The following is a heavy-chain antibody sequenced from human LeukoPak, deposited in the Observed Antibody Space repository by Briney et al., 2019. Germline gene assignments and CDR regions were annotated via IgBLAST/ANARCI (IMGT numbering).Heavy chain of an antibody. CDR2: IESKSDGGTT. J-gene: IGHJ4*02. V-gene: IGHV3-15*04. CDR3: ATVPGITVVGEVIDY. CDR1: GFTVSNAR. Sequence: PGGSLRLSCEVSGFTVSNARMNWVRQAPGKWREWVGGIESKSDGGTTDYAAFVKGRFTISRDDSKNTVILHMNSRKTEGTAVYYCATVPGITVVGEVIDYWGQGTLVTISS. D-gene: IGHD3-3*01.